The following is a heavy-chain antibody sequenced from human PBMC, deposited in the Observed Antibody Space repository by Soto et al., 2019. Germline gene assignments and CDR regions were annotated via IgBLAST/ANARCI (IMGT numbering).Heavy chain of an antibody. V-gene: IGHV1-18*01. Sequence: QVQLEQSGAEVKKPGASVKVSCKASGYTCTSYGISWVRQAPGQGLEWMGWIRDDNGNTNYAQQLQGRVIMTTDTYTSTAYMALRSLRADDTAVYYCARYRGSYALDYWGQGTLVTVSS. CDR1: GYTCTSYG. CDR2: IRDDNGNT. D-gene: IGHD1-26*01. CDR3: ARYRGSYALDY. J-gene: IGHJ4*02.